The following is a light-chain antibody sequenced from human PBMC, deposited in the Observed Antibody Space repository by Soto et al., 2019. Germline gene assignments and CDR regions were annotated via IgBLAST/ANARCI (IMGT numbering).Light chain of an antibody. Sequence: QSALTQPASVSGSPGQSITISCTGTSSDVGSYNRVSCYQQHPGKAPKLMIYEGTKRPSGVSTRFSGSKSGNTASLTISGLLAEDEGDYYCCSYTTTYTYVFGTGTKLTVL. CDR2: EGT. V-gene: IGLV2-23*01. CDR1: SSDVGSYNR. CDR3: CSYTTTYTYV. J-gene: IGLJ1*01.